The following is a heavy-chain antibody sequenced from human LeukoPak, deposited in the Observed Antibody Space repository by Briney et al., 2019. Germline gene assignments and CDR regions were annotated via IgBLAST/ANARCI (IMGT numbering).Heavy chain of an antibody. D-gene: IGHD2-2*01. J-gene: IGHJ4*02. CDR3: ARALGYCSSTSCYYDY. Sequence: SETLSLTCAVYGGSFSGYYWGWIRQPPGKGLEWIGEINHSGSTNYNPSLKSRVTISVDTSKNQFSLKLSSVTAADTAVYYCARALGYCSSTSCYYDYWGQGTLVTVSS. V-gene: IGHV4-34*01. CDR1: GGSFSGYY. CDR2: INHSGST.